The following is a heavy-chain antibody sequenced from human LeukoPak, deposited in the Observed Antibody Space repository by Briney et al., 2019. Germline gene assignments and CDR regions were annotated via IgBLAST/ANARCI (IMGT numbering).Heavy chain of an antibody. CDR1: GGTFSSYA. CDR2: IIPIFGTA. Sequence: SVKVSCKASGGTFSSYAISWVRQAPGQGLEWMGGIIPIFGTANYAQKFQGRVTITTDESTSTAYMGLSSQRSEDKAVYYCALGSSGYYWVYWGQGTLVTVSS. D-gene: IGHD3-22*01. V-gene: IGHV1-69*05. J-gene: IGHJ4*02. CDR3: ALGSSGYYWVY.